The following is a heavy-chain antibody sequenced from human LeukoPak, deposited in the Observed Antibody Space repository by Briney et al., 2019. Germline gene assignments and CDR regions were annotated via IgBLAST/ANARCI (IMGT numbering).Heavy chain of an antibody. V-gene: IGHV3-74*01. CDR2: INTDGSDI. CDR3: AADYFYYGMDV. Sequence: GGSLRLSCAASGFTFSSYGMHWVRQAPGKGLVWVSRINTDGSDISYADSVKGRFTISRDNAEDTLYLQMNGLRAEDTAVYYCAADYFYYGMDVWGQGTTVTVSS. J-gene: IGHJ6*02. CDR1: GFTFSSYG.